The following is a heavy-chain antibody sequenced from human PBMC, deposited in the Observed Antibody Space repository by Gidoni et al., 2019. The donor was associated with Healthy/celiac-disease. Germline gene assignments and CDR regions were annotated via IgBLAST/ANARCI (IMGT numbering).Heavy chain of an antibody. J-gene: IGHJ5*02. CDR3: ARDFSWTTAPRNWFDP. V-gene: IGHV6-1*01. CDR1: GDSVPSNSPA. Sequence: QVQLQQSGPGLVNPAQTLSLTCSISGDSVPSNSPAWNWIRQSPSRRLEWMGRTYYRSKWYNDYAVSVKSRITINPDTSKNQFSLQLNSVTPKDTAVYYCARDFSWTTAPRNWFDPWGQGTLVTVSS. D-gene: IGHD4-17*01. CDR2: TYYRSKWYN.